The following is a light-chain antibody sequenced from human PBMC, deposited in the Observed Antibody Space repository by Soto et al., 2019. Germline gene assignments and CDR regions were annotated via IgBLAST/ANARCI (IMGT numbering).Light chain of an antibody. Sequence: QLVLTQSPSASASLGASVKLTCTLSSGHSSYAIAWHQQQPEKGPRYLMKLNSDGSHSKGDGIPDRFSGSSSGAERYLTXXXXXXXXXXXYYCQTWGTGIHVVFGGGTKLTVL. V-gene: IGLV4-69*01. J-gene: IGLJ2*01. CDR3: QTWGTGIHVV. CDR2: LNSDGSH. CDR1: SGHSSYA.